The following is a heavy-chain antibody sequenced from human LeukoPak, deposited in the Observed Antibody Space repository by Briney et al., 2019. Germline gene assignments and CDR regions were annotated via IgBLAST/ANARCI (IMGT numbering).Heavy chain of an antibody. CDR1: GSTFSRYW. D-gene: IGHD3-10*01. CDR3: TTGIGNYYYY. Sequence: GSLRLSCAASGSTFSRYWMHWVRRAPGKGLVWVSRVKSDGSDTIYADSVKGRFTISRDNAKNTLYLQMDSLRAEDTAVYYCTTGIGNYYYYWGQGTLVTVAS. V-gene: IGHV3-74*01. J-gene: IGHJ4*02. CDR2: VKSDGSDT.